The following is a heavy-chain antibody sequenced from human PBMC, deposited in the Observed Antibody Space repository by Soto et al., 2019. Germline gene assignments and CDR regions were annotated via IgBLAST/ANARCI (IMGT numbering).Heavy chain of an antibody. CDR1: GGTFSSYA. CDR2: IIPIFGTA. CDR3: ARGIRRWLQLGNFDY. Sequence: SVKVSCKASGGTFSSYAISWVRQAPGQGLEWMGGIIPIFGTANYAQKFQGRVTITADESTSTAYMELSSLRSEDTAVYYCARGIRRWLQLGNFDYWGQGTLVTVSS. V-gene: IGHV1-69*13. J-gene: IGHJ4*02. D-gene: IGHD5-12*01.